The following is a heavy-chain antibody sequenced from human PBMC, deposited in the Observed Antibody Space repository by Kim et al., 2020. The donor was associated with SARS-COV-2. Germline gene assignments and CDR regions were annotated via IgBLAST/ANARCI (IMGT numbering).Heavy chain of an antibody. CDR2: IYHSGST. J-gene: IGHJ4*02. CDR3: ARAEDSSSSFGY. Sequence: SETLSLTCAVSGGSISSGGYSWSWIRQPPGKGLEWIGYIYHSGSTYYNPSLKSRVTISVDRSKNQFSLKLSSVTAADTAVYYCARAEDSSSSFGYWGQGT. CDR1: GGSISSGGYS. D-gene: IGHD6-6*01. V-gene: IGHV4-30-2*01.